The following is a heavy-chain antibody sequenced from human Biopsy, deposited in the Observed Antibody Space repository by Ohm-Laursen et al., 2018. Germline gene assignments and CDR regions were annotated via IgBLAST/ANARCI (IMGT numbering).Heavy chain of an antibody. Sequence: SDTLSLTCTVSGGSFTGHYWSWIRQPPGKGLEWIGTIRNTYFRTSLKSRVTMSVDTSKNQFSLKLSSVTAADTGVYYCAQTRNDYGGFYFDYWGRGTLVTVSS. V-gene: IGHV4-59*04. CDR3: AQTRNDYGGFYFDY. CDR2: IRNT. J-gene: IGHJ4*02. D-gene: IGHD4/OR15-4a*01. CDR1: GGSFTGHY.